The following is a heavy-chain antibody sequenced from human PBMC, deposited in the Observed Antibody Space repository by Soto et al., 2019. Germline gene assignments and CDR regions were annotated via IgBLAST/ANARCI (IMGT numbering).Heavy chain of an antibody. V-gene: IGHV4-4*02. CDR1: GGSISSSNW. CDR3: ARGPYYYDSSGYGNFDY. CDR2: IYHSGST. D-gene: IGHD3-22*01. Sequence: PSETLSLTCAVSGGSISSSNWWSWVRQPPGKGLEWIGEIYHSGSTNYNPSLKSRVTISVDKSKNQFSLKLSSVTAADTAVYYCARGPYYYDSSGYGNFDYWGQGTLVTVSS. J-gene: IGHJ4*02.